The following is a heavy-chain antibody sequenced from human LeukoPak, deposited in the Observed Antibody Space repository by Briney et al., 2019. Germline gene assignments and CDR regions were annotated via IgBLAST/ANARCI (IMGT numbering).Heavy chain of an antibody. Sequence: PSETLSLTCAVYGGSFSGYYWSWIRQPPGKGLEWIGEINHSGSTNYNPSLKSRVTISVDTSKSQFSLKLSSVTAADTAVYYCARGFNVVRHWFDPWGQGTLVTVSS. CDR3: ARGFNVVRHWFDP. J-gene: IGHJ5*02. D-gene: IGHD3-22*01. V-gene: IGHV4-34*01. CDR1: GGSFSGYY. CDR2: INHSGST.